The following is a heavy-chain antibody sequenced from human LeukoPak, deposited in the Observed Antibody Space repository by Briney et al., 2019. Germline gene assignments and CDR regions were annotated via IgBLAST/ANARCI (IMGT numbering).Heavy chain of an antibody. V-gene: IGHV1-2*02. CDR1: GYTFTGYY. J-gene: IGHJ4*02. D-gene: IGHD3-10*01. CDR2: INPSSGGT. Sequence: ASVKVSCKASGYTFTGYYMHWVRQAPGQGLEWMGWINPSSGGTNYAQKFQGRVTMTRDTSISTAYMELSRLRSDDTAVYYCARAYYGSGSYYIDYWGQGTLVTVSS. CDR3: ARAYYGSGSYYIDY.